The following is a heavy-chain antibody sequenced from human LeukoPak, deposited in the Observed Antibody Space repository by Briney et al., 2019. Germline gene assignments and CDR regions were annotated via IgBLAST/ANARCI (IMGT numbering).Heavy chain of an antibody. D-gene: IGHD3-22*01. CDR2: VSGGGDIT. Sequence: GGSLRLSCAASGFTFIDAWMSWVRQAPGKGLEWVSTVSGGGDITYYADSVKGRFTISRDNSKSTLFLQMNSLRAEDTAVYYCAKGRNYYDSSGYQTFDRWGQGTLVTVSS. V-gene: IGHV3-23*01. J-gene: IGHJ4*02. CDR1: GFTFIDAW. CDR3: AKGRNYYDSSGYQTFDR.